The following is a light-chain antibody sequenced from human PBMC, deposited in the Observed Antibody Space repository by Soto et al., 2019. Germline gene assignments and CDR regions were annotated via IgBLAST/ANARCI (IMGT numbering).Light chain of an antibody. Sequence: EVVLTQSPATLSVSPGERVTLSCRASQSVSTFLAWYQHKPGQAPRPLIYDTFKRATGVPDRFSGGGSGTNFTLTISSLEPEDFVVYYCQQRARWPMPFGQGTRLEIK. J-gene: IGKJ5*01. V-gene: IGKV3-11*01. CDR1: QSVSTF. CDR2: DTF. CDR3: QQRARWPMP.